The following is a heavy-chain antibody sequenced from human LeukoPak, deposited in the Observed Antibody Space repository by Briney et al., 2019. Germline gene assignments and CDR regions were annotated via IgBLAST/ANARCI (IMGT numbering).Heavy chain of an antibody. CDR3: ARGGGHYDSSVPPVVFDY. Sequence: SETLSLTCAVYGGSFSGYYWSWIRQPPGKGLEWIGEINHSGSTNYNPSLKSRVTISVDTSKNQFSLKLSSVTAADTAVYYCARGGGHYDSSVPPVVFDYWGQGTLVTVSS. J-gene: IGHJ4*02. CDR2: INHSGST. D-gene: IGHD3-22*01. V-gene: IGHV4-34*01. CDR1: GGSFSGYY.